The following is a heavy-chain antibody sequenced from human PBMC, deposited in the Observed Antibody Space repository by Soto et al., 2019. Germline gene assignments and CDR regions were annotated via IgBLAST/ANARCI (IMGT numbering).Heavy chain of an antibody. Sequence: QVQLVQSGAEVKKPGSSVKVSCKASGGTFSSYAISWVRQAPGQGLEWMGGIIPIFGTANYAQKFQGRVTINADESTSTGDMELSSLRSEDTAVYYCAGDLSGYSRSNWFDPWGQGTLVTVSS. J-gene: IGHJ5*02. CDR1: GGTFSSYA. CDR2: IIPIFGTA. D-gene: IGHD5-12*01. V-gene: IGHV1-69*12. CDR3: AGDLSGYSRSNWFDP.